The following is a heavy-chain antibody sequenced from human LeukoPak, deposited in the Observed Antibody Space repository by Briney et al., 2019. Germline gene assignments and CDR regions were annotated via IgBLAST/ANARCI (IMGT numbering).Heavy chain of an antibody. V-gene: IGHV1-46*01. CDR1: GYTFTSFY. CDR3: ARDYHGSGSLTTFDY. Sequence: ASVKVSCKASGYTFTSFYMHWVRQAPGQGLEWMGIINPRGGSATSAQKFQGRVTLTRDTSTSTVYMELSSLRSEDTAVYYCARDYHGSGSLTTFDYWGQGTLVTVSS. CDR2: INPRGGSA. J-gene: IGHJ4*02. D-gene: IGHD3-10*01.